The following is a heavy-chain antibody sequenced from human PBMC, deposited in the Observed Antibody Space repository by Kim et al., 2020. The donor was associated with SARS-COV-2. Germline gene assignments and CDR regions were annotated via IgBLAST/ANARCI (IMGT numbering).Heavy chain of an antibody. CDR1: GFTFSSYA. CDR3: ARDPGGGNPAAPLDY. Sequence: GGSLRLSCAASGFTFSSYAMHWVRQAPGKGLEWVALISYDGSNKYYADSVKGRFTISRDNSKNTLYLQMNSLRTEDTAVYYCARDPGGGNPAAPLDYWG. CDR2: ISYDGSNK. D-gene: IGHD2-15*01. J-gene: IGHJ4*01. V-gene: IGHV3-30-3*01.